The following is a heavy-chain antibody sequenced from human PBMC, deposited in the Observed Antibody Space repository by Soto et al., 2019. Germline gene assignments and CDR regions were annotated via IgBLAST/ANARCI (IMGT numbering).Heavy chain of an antibody. CDR3: ARARGGYDFYFDY. CDR2: INPNSGGT. Sequence: GASVKVSCKASGYTFTGYYMHWVRQAPGQGLEWMGWINPNSGGTNYAQKFQGWVTMTRDTSISTAYMELSRLRSGDTAVYYCARARGGYDFYFDYWGQGTLVTVSS. J-gene: IGHJ4*02. D-gene: IGHD5-12*01. CDR1: GYTFTGYY. V-gene: IGHV1-2*04.